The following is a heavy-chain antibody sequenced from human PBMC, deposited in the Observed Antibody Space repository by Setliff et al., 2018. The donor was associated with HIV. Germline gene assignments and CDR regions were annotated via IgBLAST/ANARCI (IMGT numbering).Heavy chain of an antibody. V-gene: IGHV3-48*03. D-gene: IGHD3-22*01. CDR1: GFSFSIYE. CDR3: ARSHYDSRGYYYRGDAFDI. J-gene: IGHJ3*02. Sequence: GGSLRLSCAASGFSFSIYEMNWVRQAPGKGLEWLSYISSSSGTILYVDSVQGRFTISRDNAKNSLYVQMNSLRAEDTAVYYCARSHYDSRGYYYRGDAFDIWGLGTMVTVSS. CDR2: ISSSSGTI.